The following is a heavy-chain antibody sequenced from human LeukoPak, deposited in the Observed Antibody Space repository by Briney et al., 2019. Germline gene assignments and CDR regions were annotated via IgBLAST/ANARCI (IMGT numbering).Heavy chain of an antibody. D-gene: IGHD6-19*01. Sequence: PSETLSLTCTVSGGSISSYYWSWIRQPAGKGLEWIGRIYTSGSTNYSPSLKSRVTMSVDTSKNQFSLRLSSVTAADTAVYYCARGRAVASWFDPWGQGTLVTVSS. CDR1: GGSISSYY. J-gene: IGHJ5*02. V-gene: IGHV4-4*07. CDR3: ARGRAVASWFDP. CDR2: IYTSGST.